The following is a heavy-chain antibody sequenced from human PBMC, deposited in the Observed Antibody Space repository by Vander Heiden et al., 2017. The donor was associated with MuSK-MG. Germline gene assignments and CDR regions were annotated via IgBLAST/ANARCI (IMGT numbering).Heavy chain of an antibody. CDR1: GFTFDDYA. D-gene: IGHD4-17*01. CDR2: ISWKSAGI. CDR3: TKGAGDGDHSGDAFDI. J-gene: IGHJ3*02. Sequence: EVQLVESGGGLVQPGRSLRLSCAASGFTFDDYAMHWVRQAPGKGVEWVSGISWKSAGIAYADSGKGRFTISRDNARNALYLQMNSLRVEDTALYYCTKGAGDGDHSGDAFDIWGQGTMVTVSS. V-gene: IGHV3-9*01.